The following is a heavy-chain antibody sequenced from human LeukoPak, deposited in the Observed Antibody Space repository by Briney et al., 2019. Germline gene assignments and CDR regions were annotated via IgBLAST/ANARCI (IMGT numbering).Heavy chain of an antibody. J-gene: IGHJ6*02. Sequence: GGSLRLSCAASGFTFSNAWMSWVRQAPGKGLEWVGRIKSKTDGGTTDYAAPVKGRFTISRDDSKNTLYLQMNSLKTEDTAVYYCTCRYFDWLPYYYYYGMDVWGQGTTVTVSS. CDR2: IKSKTDGGTT. D-gene: IGHD3-9*01. CDR3: TCRYFDWLPYYYYYGMDV. V-gene: IGHV3-15*01. CDR1: GFTFSNAW.